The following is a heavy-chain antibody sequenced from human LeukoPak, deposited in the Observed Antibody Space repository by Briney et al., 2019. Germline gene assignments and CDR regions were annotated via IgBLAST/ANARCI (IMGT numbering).Heavy chain of an antibody. D-gene: IGHD3/OR15-3a*01. Sequence: SETLSLTCTVSGGSISSSSYYWGWIRQPPGKGLEWIGSIYYSGSTYYNPFLKSRVTISVDTSKNQFSLKLSSVTAADTAVYYCARVGREFDPWGQGTLVTVSS. CDR1: GGSISSSSYY. J-gene: IGHJ5*02. V-gene: IGHV4-39*07. CDR3: ARVGREFDP. CDR2: IYYSGST.